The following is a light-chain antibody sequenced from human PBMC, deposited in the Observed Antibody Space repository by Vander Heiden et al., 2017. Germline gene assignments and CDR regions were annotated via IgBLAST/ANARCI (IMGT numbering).Light chain of an antibody. CDR2: INRDGSH. Sequence: QLVLTQSPSASASLAASLKLTCTLSGGHSNHTIAWHQQRPEKGPRYLMKINRDGSHSRGDGIPDRFSGSSSGADRYLTISSLQSEDEADYYCQTWGSGFRVFGGGTKLTVL. J-gene: IGLJ3*02. V-gene: IGLV4-69*01. CDR1: GGHSNHT. CDR3: QTWGSGFRV.